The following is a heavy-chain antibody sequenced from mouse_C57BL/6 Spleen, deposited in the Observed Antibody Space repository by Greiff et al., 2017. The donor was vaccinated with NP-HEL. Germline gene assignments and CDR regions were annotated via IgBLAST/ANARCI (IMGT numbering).Heavy chain of an antibody. CDR1: GFTFSDYG. Sequence: EVKLMESGGGLVKPGGSLKLSCAASGFTFSDYGMHWVRQAPEKGLEWVAYISSGSSTIYYADTVKGRFTISRDNAKHTLFLQMTSLRSEDTAMYYCARDYGSSYGYFDVWGTGTTVTVSS. CDR2: ISSGSSTI. V-gene: IGHV5-17*01. CDR3: ARDYGSSYGYFDV. D-gene: IGHD1-1*01. J-gene: IGHJ1*03.